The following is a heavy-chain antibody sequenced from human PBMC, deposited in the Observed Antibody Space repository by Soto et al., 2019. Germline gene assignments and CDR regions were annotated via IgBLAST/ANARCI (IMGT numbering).Heavy chain of an antibody. CDR3: ARGLRGVLVHYYFDY. J-gene: IGHJ4*02. CDR2: ISAYNGNT. CDR1: GYTFTSHG. V-gene: IGHV1-18*01. D-gene: IGHD5-12*01. Sequence: QVQLVQSGAEVKKPGASVEVSCKASGYTFTSHGISWVRQAPGQGLEWMGWISAYNGNTNYAQKLQGRVTMTTDTSTSTAYMELRSLRSDDTAVYYCARGLRGVLVHYYFDYWGQGTLVTVSS.